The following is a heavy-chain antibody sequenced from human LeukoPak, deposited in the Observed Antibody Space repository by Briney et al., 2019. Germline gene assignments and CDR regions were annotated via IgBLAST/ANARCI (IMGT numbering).Heavy chain of an antibody. CDR2: MNPNSGNT. CDR1: GYTFTSYD. V-gene: IGHV1-8*03. CDR3: ARGLWDYYYYYMDV. J-gene: IGHJ6*03. D-gene: IGHD3-16*01. Sequence: GASVKVSFKASGYTFTSYDINWVRQATGQGLEWMGWMNPNSGNTGYAQKFQGRVTITRNTSISTAYMELSSLRSEDTAVYYCARGLWDYYYYYMDVWGKGTTVTVSS.